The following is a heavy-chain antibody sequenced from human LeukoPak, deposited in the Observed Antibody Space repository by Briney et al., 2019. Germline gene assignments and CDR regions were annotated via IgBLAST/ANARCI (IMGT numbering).Heavy chain of an antibody. D-gene: IGHD6-19*01. J-gene: IGHJ4*02. CDR2: INPNTGGT. Sequence: ASVKVSCKASGYTFTSYGISWVRQAPGQGLEWMGWINPNTGGTNYEQKFQGRVTMTRDTSISTAYMELRSLRSADTAVYYCASYPRYSSSPPFDYWGQGTLVTVSS. CDR3: ASYPRYSSSPPFDY. V-gene: IGHV1-2*02. CDR1: GYTFTSYG.